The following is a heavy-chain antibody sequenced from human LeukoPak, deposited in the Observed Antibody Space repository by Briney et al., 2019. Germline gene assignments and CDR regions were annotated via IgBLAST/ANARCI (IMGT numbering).Heavy chain of an antibody. J-gene: IGHJ3*02. CDR2: ISAYNGNT. Sequence: ASVKVSCKASGYTFTSYGISWVRQAPGQGLEWMGWISAYNGNTNYAQKLQGRVTMTTDTSTSTAYMELRSLRSDDTAVYYCARDKRWLVGAPTLDAFDIWGQGTMVTVSS. CDR3: ARDKRWLVGAPTLDAFDI. CDR1: GYTFTSYG. V-gene: IGHV1-18*01. D-gene: IGHD1-26*01.